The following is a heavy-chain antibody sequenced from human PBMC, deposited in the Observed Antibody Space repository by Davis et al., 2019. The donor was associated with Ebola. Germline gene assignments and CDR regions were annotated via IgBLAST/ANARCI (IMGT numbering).Heavy chain of an antibody. CDR2: INIRGAI. Sequence: MPSETLSLTCGVSGGSFSGYYWSWIRQSPGEGLEWLGDINIRGAINYNPSLKSRVTVSVDTSRKQFSLKLTSVTAADTAVYYCARDFMGRYYYDSSGYPNYYYYGMDVWGQGTTVTVSS. CDR3: ARDFMGRYYYDSSGYPNYYYYGMDV. D-gene: IGHD3-22*01. J-gene: IGHJ6*02. V-gene: IGHV4-34*01. CDR1: GGSFSGYY.